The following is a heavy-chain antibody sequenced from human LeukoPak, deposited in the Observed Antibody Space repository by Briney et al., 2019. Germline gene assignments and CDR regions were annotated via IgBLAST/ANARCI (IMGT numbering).Heavy chain of an antibody. CDR1: GFTFSSYA. CDR2: ISGSGGST. CDR3: AKNYYDSSGYYYYFDY. D-gene: IGHD3-22*01. J-gene: IGHJ4*02. V-gene: IGHV3-23*01. Sequence: GGSLRLSCAASGFTFSSYAMSWVRQAPGKGLEWVSAISGSGGSTYYADSVKGRFTISRDNSKNTLYLQMNSLRAEDTAVYYCAKNYYDSSGYYYYFDYWGQGTLVTGSS.